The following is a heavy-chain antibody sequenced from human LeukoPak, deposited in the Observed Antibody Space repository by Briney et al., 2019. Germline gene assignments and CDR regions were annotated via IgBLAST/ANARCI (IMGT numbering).Heavy chain of an antibody. V-gene: IGHV4-39*07. CDR2: IYYSGST. CDR1: GGSISSSSYY. Sequence: SETLSLTCTVSGGSISSSSYYWGWIRQPPGKGLEWIGSIYYSGSTYYNPSLKSRVTISVDTSKNQFSLKLSSVTAADTAVYYCARDLMTYYYDRSGYSLGDYWGQGTLVTVSS. CDR3: ARDLMTYYYDRSGYSLGDY. D-gene: IGHD3-22*01. J-gene: IGHJ4*02.